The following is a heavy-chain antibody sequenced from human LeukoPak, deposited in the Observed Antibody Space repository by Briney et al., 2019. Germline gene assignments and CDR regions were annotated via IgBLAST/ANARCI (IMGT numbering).Heavy chain of an antibody. CDR1: GVSISSGDYH. Sequence: PSETLSLTCTVSGVSISSGDYHWNWIRQPPGRGLEWIGYISYSGNTYYNPSLKSRLTISLDTSRSQISLRLSSVTAADTAMYYCAREKVPENNYYYGMDVWGQGTTVTVSS. V-gene: IGHV4-30-4*01. D-gene: IGHD2-2*01. CDR3: AREKVPENNYYYGMDV. J-gene: IGHJ6*02. CDR2: ISYSGNT.